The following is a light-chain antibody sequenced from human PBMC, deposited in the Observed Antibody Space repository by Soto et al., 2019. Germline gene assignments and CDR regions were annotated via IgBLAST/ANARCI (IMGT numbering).Light chain of an antibody. Sequence: EIVLTQSPGTLSLSPGERATLSCRASQSFSSSYLAWYQQKPGQAPRLLIYGASNRATGIPDRFSGGGSGTDFTLTISRLEPEDFAVYYCQQYDSSPLTFGQGTKVEIK. CDR1: QSFSSSY. V-gene: IGKV3-20*01. J-gene: IGKJ1*01. CDR2: GAS. CDR3: QQYDSSPLT.